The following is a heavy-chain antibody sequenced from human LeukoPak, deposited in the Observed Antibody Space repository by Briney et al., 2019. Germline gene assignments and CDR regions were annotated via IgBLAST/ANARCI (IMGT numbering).Heavy chain of an antibody. D-gene: IGHD5-18*01. CDR2: ISSSSSYT. CDR3: ALSTATGRYFDY. Sequence: GGFLRLSCAASGFTFSDYYMSWIRQALGKGLEWVSYISSSSSYTNYADSVKGRFTISRDNAKNSLYLQMNSLRAEDTAVYYCALSTATGRYFDYWGQGTLVTVSS. J-gene: IGHJ4*02. V-gene: IGHV3-11*03. CDR1: GFTFSDYY.